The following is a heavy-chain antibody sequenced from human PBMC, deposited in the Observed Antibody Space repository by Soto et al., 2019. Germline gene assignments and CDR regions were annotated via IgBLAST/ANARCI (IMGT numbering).Heavy chain of an antibody. CDR2: ISSSSRYI. D-gene: IGHD3-16*01. J-gene: IGHJ6*02. Sequence: GGSLRLSCATSGFTFSKYSMNWVRQAPGKGLEWVSSISSSSRYIYYADSVKGRFTISRDNAKNSLYLQMNSLRAEDTAVYYCARWGDYYYHAMDVWGQGTTVTVSS. CDR3: ARWGDYYYHAMDV. CDR1: GFTFSKYS. V-gene: IGHV3-21*01.